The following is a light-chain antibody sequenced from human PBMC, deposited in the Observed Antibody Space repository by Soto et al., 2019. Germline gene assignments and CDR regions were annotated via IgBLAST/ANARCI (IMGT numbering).Light chain of an antibody. CDR1: QSVGNSF. V-gene: IGKV3-20*01. CDR3: QQYGSSPPIT. Sequence: EVVLTQSPGTLSLSPGGRATLSCRASQSVGNSFVAWYQQKPGQPPRLLIYDTSKRATGIPDRFSGSVSGTDFTLSISRLEPEDFAVYYCQQYGSSPPITFGQGTRLEI. CDR2: DTS. J-gene: IGKJ5*01.